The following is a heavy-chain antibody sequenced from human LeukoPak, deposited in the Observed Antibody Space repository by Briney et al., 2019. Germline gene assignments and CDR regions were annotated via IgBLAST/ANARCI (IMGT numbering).Heavy chain of an antibody. CDR1: GGSISSYY. CDR2: IYYSGST. J-gene: IGHJ5*02. Sequence: PSETLSLTCTVSGGSISSYYWSWIRQPPWKGLEWIGYIYYSGSTNYNPSLKSRVTISVDTSKNQFSLKLSSVTAADTAVYYCARGVAAAGTNWFDPWGQGTLVTVSS. CDR3: ARGVAAAGTNWFDP. D-gene: IGHD6-13*01. V-gene: IGHV4-59*01.